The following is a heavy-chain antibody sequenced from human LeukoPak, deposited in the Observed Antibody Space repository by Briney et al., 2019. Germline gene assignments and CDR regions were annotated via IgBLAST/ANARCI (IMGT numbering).Heavy chain of an antibody. D-gene: IGHD3-10*01. Sequence: ASVKVSCKASGYTFTGYYMHWVPQAPGQGLEWMGWINPNSGGTNYAQQFQGRVTMTRDTSISPAYMELSSLRSEDTAVYYCAREMVRGVIPLPFDYWGQGTLVTVSS. CDR3: AREMVRGVIPLPFDY. V-gene: IGHV1-2*02. J-gene: IGHJ4*02. CDR2: INPNSGGT. CDR1: GYTFTGYY.